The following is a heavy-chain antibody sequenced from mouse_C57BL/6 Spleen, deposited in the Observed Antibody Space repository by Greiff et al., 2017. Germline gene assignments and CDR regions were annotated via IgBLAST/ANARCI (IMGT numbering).Heavy chain of an antibody. CDR3: ARSDYDYAPFNY. CDR2: IDPSDSET. D-gene: IGHD2-4*01. V-gene: IGHV1-52*01. Sequence: VQLQQPGAELVRPGSSVKLSCKASGYTFTSYWMHWVKQRPIQGLEWIGNIDPSDSETHYNQKFKDKATLTVDKSSSTAYMQLSSLTSDDSAVYYCARSDYDYAPFNYGGQGTTLTVSS. CDR1: GYTFTSYW. J-gene: IGHJ2*01.